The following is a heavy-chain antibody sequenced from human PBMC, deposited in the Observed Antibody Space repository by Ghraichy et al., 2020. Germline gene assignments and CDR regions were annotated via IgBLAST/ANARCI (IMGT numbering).Heavy chain of an antibody. CDR3: ARNFRPYYYYMDV. CDR2: IYYSGST. J-gene: IGHJ6*03. D-gene: IGHD2/OR15-2a*01. V-gene: IGHV4-59*01. CDR1: GGSISSYY. Sequence: SETLSLTCTVSGGSISSYYWSWIRQPPGKGLEWIGYIYYSGSTNYNPSLKSRVTISVDTSKNQFSLKLSSVTAADTAVYYCARNFRPYYYYMDVWGKGTTVTVSS.